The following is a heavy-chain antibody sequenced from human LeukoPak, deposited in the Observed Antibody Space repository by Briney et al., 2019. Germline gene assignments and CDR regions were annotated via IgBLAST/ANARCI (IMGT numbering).Heavy chain of an antibody. J-gene: IGHJ5*02. CDR1: GGTFSSYA. Sequence: SVKVSCKASGGTFSSYAISWVRQAPGQGLEWMGRIIPIFGTANYAQKFQGRVTITTDESTSTAYMELSSLRSEDTDVYYCAREKYCSARSCYFGWFDPWGQGTLVTVSS. CDR3: AREKYCSARSCYFGWFDP. D-gene: IGHD2-15*01. V-gene: IGHV1-69*05. CDR2: IIPIFGTA.